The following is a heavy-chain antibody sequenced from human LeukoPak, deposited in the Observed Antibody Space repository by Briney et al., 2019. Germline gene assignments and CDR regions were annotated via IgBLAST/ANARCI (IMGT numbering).Heavy chain of an antibody. CDR2: ISYDGSNK. CDR1: GFTFSSYG. Sequence: GGSLRLSCAASGFTFSSYGMHWVRQAPGKGLEWVAVISYDGSNKYYADSVKGRFTISRDNSKNTLYLQMNSLRAEDTAVYYCAKGYFDWLTRNWFDPWGQGTLVTVSS. CDR3: AKGYFDWLTRNWFDP. J-gene: IGHJ5*02. V-gene: IGHV3-30*18. D-gene: IGHD3-9*01.